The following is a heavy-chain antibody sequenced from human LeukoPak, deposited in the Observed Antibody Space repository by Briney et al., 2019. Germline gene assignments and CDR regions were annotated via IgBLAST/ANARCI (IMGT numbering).Heavy chain of an antibody. V-gene: IGHV3-33*01. D-gene: IGHD4-17*01. CDR1: GFTFSTYG. CDR2: VWSDGNGK. CDR3: VRVLTVTFDS. Sequence: QTGGSLRLSCAASGFTFSTYGMHWVRQAPGKGLEWVALVWSDGNGKFYADSVKGRFTISRDNSKNTLYLQMNGLRAEDTAVYYCVRVLTVTFDSWGQGTLVTVSS. J-gene: IGHJ4*02.